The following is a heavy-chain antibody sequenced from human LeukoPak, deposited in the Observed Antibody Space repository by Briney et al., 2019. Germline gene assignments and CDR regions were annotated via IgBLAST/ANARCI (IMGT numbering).Heavy chain of an antibody. D-gene: IGHD5-18*01. J-gene: IGHJ4*02. CDR3: ARDWQLWYFDY. Sequence: PSETLSLTCAVSGGSISNGDYSWSWIRQPPGQGLEWIGYIYHNGNTYYNPSLKSRVTISVDRSKNQFSLKLSSVTAADTAVYYCARDWQLWYFDYWGQGTLVTVSS. CDR2: IYHNGNT. V-gene: IGHV4-30-2*01. CDR1: GGSISNGDYS.